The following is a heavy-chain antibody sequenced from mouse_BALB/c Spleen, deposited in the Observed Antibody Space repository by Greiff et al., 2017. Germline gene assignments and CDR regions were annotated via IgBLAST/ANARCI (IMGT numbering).Heavy chain of an antibody. D-gene: IGHD1-1*01. CDR3: ATFYYGSSYAMDY. CDR1: GFSLTSYG. V-gene: IGHV2-5-1*01. J-gene: IGHJ4*01. Sequence: VKLMESGPSLVQPSQSLSITCTVSGFSLTSYGVHWVRQSPGKGLEWLGVIWRGGSTDYNAAFMSRLSITKDNSKSQVFFKMNSLQADDTAIYYCATFYYGSSYAMDYWGQGTSVTVSS. CDR2: IWRGGST.